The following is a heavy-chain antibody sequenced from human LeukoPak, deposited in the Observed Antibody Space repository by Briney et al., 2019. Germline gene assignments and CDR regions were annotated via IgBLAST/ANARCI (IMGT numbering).Heavy chain of an antibody. D-gene: IGHD6-13*01. CDR3: AGGTYSSQTFQH. J-gene: IGHJ1*01. V-gene: IGHV4-59*01. CDR1: GGSISSYY. Sequence: SETLSLTCTVSGGSISSYYWSWIRQPPGKGLEWIGYIYYSGSTNYNPSLKSRVPISVDTSKNQFSLKLSSVTAADTAVYYCAGGTYSSQTFQHWGQGTLVTVSS. CDR2: IYYSGST.